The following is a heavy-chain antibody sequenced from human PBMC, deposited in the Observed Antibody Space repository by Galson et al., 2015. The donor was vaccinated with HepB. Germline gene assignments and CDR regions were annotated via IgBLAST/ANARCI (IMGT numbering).Heavy chain of an antibody. CDR2: ISYDGSNK. CDR1: GFTFSSYG. Sequence: SLRLSCAASGFTFSSYGMHWVRQAPGKGLEWVAVISYDGSNKYYADSVKGRFTISRDNSKNTLYLQMNSLRAEDTAVYYCAKDQDYYYYGMDVWGQGTTVTVSS. CDR3: AKDQDYYYYGMDV. V-gene: IGHV3-30*18. J-gene: IGHJ6*02.